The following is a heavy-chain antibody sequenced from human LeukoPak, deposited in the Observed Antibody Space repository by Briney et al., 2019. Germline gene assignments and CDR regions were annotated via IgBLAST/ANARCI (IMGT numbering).Heavy chain of an antibody. Sequence: SVKVSCKASGGSFSRYAISWVRQAPGQGLEWMGGIIPIFGTANYAQKFQGRVTITADESTSTAYMELSSLRSEDTAVYYCARRGSDIVVVPAAPHYYYGMDVWGQGTTVTVSS. D-gene: IGHD2-2*01. V-gene: IGHV1-69*13. CDR1: GGSFSRYA. J-gene: IGHJ6*02. CDR2: IIPIFGTA. CDR3: ARRGSDIVVVPAAPHYYYGMDV.